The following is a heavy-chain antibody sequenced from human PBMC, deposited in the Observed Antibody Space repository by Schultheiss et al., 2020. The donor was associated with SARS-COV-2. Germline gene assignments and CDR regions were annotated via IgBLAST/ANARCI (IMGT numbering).Heavy chain of an antibody. CDR3: ARHTGDY. J-gene: IGHJ4*02. D-gene: IGHD5-18*01. Sequence: SETLSLTCTVSGGSISSSSYYWGWIRQPPGKGLEWIGYIYYSGSTNYNPSLKSRVTISVDTSKNQFSLKLSSVTAADTAVYYCARHTGDYWGQGTLVTVSS. CDR1: GGSISSSSYY. V-gene: IGHV4-61*05. CDR2: IYYSGST.